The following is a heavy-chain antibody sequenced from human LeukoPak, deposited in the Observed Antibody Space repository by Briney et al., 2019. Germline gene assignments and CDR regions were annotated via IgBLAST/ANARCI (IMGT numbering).Heavy chain of an antibody. CDR3: ARGGKATVVTM. V-gene: IGHV4-4*07. CDR1: GGSINSYY. J-gene: IGHJ4*02. Sequence: SETLSLTCTVSGGSINSYYWSWIRQPAGKGLEWIGRIYSSGSTKYNLSLKSRVSMSVDTSKNQFSLKLTSVTAADTAVDYCARGGKATVVTMWGQGILVTVSS. CDR2: IYSSGST. D-gene: IGHD4-23*01.